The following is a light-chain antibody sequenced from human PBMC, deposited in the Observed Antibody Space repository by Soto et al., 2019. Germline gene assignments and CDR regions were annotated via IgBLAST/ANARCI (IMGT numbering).Light chain of an antibody. V-gene: IGKV3-20*01. CDR2: DTS. Sequence: EIVLTQSPGTLSLSPGERATLSCRASQNIRGNSLAWYQQKPGQAPRLLLYDTSTRAAGFSDRFRGSGSGTDFTLTISRLEPEDFAVYYCQLYGASPWTFGQGTKVDIK. CDR3: QLYGASPWT. CDR1: QNIRGNS. J-gene: IGKJ1*01.